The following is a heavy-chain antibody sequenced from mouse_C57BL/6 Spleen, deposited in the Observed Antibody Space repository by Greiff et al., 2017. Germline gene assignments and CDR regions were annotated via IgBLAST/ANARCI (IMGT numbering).Heavy chain of an antibody. V-gene: IGHV1-22*01. CDR3: AREGGLRRGFAY. Sequence: EVQLQQSGPELVKPGASVKMSCKASGYTFTDYNMHWVKQSHGKSLEWIGYINPNNGGTSYNQKFKGKGTLTVNKSSSTAYMELRSLTSEDSAVYYCAREGGLRRGFAYWGQGTLVTVSA. CDR2: INPNNGGT. J-gene: IGHJ3*01. D-gene: IGHD2-4*01. CDR1: GYTFTDYN.